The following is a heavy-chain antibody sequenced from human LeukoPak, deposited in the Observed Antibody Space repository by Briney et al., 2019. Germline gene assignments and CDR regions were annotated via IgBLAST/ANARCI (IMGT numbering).Heavy chain of an antibody. V-gene: IGHV3-30*03. CDR3: ARDRTLAVAGSNDY. CDR1: GFTFISYG. J-gene: IGHJ4*02. D-gene: IGHD6-19*01. Sequence: PGRSLRLSCAASGFTFISYGMHWVRQAPGKGLEWVAIIANDARKEYYADSVKGRFTISRDNTKNTLYLQMNSLRAEYTAVHYCARDRTLAVAGSNDYWGQGTLVTVSS. CDR2: IANDARKE.